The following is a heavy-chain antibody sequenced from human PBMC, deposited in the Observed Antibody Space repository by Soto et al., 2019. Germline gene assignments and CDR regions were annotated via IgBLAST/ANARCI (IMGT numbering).Heavy chain of an antibody. CDR3: ASEPYLATGRNDF. D-gene: IGHD4-17*01. CDR1: DDSISSADYF. Sequence: PSETLSLTCSVSDDSISSADYFWTWIRHSPAKGLEWMGYIFHIGTTYSNPSLKCRLLISIENSKNQFSLSLTSVTAADSAVYFCASEPYLATGRNDFWGPGTLVTVS. J-gene: IGHJ4*02. V-gene: IGHV4-30-4*01. CDR2: IFHIGTT.